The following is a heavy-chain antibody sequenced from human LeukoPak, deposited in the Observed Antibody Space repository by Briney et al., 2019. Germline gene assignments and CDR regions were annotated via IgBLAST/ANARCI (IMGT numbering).Heavy chain of an antibody. CDR3: ARGGYDPHNWFDP. CDR2: INPSGGST. D-gene: IGHD5-12*01. CDR1: GGTFSSYA. Sequence: GASVKVSCKASGGTFSSYAISWVRQAPGQGLEWMGIINPSGGSTSYAQKFQGRVTMTRDTSTSTVYMELSSLRSEDTAVYYCARGGYDPHNWFDPWGQGTLVTVSS. V-gene: IGHV1-46*01. J-gene: IGHJ5*02.